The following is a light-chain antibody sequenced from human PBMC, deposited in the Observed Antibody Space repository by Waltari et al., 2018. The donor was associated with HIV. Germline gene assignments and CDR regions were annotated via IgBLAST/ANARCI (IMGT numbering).Light chain of an antibody. CDR2: SNN. CDR3: AAWDDSLNGVV. Sequence: QSVLTQPPSASGTPGQRVTISCSGSSFNIGSNTVNWCQQLPGTAPKLLIYSNNQRPSGFPDRFSGSKSGTSASLAISGLQSEDEADYYCAAWDDSLNGVVFGGGTKLTVL. CDR1: SFNIGSNT. J-gene: IGLJ2*01. V-gene: IGLV1-44*01.